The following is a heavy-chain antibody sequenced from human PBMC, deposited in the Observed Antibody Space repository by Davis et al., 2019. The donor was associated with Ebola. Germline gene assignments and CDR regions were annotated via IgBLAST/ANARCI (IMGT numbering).Heavy chain of an antibody. CDR3: ARGVHYYDSSGPPYWYFDL. Sequence: GESLKISCAASGFTFSSYSMNWVRQAPGKGLEWVSSISSSSSYIYYADSVKGRFTISRDNAKNSLYLQMNSLRDEDTAVYYCARGVHYYDSSGPPYWYFDLWGRGTLVTVSS. CDR2: ISSSSSYI. V-gene: IGHV3-21*01. CDR1: GFTFSSYS. J-gene: IGHJ2*01. D-gene: IGHD3-22*01.